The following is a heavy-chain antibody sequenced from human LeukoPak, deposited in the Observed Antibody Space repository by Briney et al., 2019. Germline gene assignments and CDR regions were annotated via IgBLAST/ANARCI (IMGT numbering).Heavy chain of an antibody. CDR3: ARDARIAAAYQPVGEDYMDV. CDR1: GYTFTSYG. CDR2: MNLDSGNT. D-gene: IGHD6-13*01. V-gene: IGHV1-8*01. Sequence: LWASVKVSCKASGYTFTSYGINWVRQATGQGLEWLGWMNLDSGNTGYAQKFQGRVTMTRNASISTAYMELSSLRSEDTAVYYCARDARIAAAYQPVGEDYMDVWGKGTTVTVSS. J-gene: IGHJ6*03.